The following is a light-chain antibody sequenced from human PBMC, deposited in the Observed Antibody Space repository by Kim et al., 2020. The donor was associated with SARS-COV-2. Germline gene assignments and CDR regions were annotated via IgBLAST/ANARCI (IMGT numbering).Light chain of an antibody. CDR2: AAS. V-gene: IGKV1-39*01. CDR1: QIISTY. Sequence: DIQMTQSPSSLSASVGDRVTITCRASQIISTYLNWYQQKPGKAPNLLIYAASSLQTGVPSRFSGTGSGTDFTLAISSLQPEDFATYFCQQIYGTPTFGQGTKVDIK. J-gene: IGKJ1*01. CDR3: QQIYGTPT.